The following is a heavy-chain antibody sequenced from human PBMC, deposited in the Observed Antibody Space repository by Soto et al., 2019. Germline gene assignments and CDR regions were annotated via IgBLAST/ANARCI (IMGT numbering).Heavy chain of an antibody. Sequence: GGSLRLSCAASGFSFSIYGMYWVRQAPGKGLEWVAAISYDGSNKYYADSVKGRFTISRDNSKNTLFLQMNSLRAEDTAVYYCAKPYSGSPPKNFDYWGQGTLVTVSS. CDR2: ISYDGSNK. J-gene: IGHJ4*02. V-gene: IGHV3-30*18. CDR1: GFSFSIYG. CDR3: AKPYSGSPPKNFDY. D-gene: IGHD1-26*01.